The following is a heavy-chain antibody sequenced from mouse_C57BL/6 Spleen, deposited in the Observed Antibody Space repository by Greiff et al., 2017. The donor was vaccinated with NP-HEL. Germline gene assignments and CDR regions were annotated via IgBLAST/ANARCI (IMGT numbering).Heavy chain of an antibody. D-gene: IGHD1-1*01. J-gene: IGHJ3*01. Sequence: EVKLVESGGGLVQPGGSLSLSCAASGFTFTDYYMSWVRQPPGKALEWLGFIRNKANGYTTEYSASVKGRFTISRDNSQSILYLQMNALRAEDSATYYWERSYGSGGGGWFATGAKGLWSLSLQ. CDR1: GFTFTDYY. V-gene: IGHV7-3*01. CDR3: ERSYGSGGGGWFAT. CDR2: IRNKANGYTT.